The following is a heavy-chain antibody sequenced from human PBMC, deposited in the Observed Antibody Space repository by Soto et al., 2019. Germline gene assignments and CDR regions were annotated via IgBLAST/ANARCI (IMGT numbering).Heavy chain of an antibody. CDR2: IYSGGRN. V-gene: IGHV4-4*07. CDR1: GGSISSFY. CDR3: ARGTSRWDY. J-gene: IGHJ4*02. D-gene: IGHD6-13*01. Sequence: SETLSLTCTVSGGSISSFYWSWIRQPAGKVLEWIGRIYSGGRNNYNPSLKSRVTMSVDTPKNQFSLRLSSVTGAATAMYYCARGTSRWDYWGQEPLVNVPS.